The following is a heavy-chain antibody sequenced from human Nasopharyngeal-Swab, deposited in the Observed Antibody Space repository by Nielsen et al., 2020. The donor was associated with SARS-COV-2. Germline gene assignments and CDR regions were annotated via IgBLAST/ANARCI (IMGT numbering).Heavy chain of an antibody. CDR3: ARDTYGSGSNGGYYYGMDV. Sequence: WIRQPPGKGLEWVAVIWYDGSNKYYADSVKGRFTISRDNSKNTLYLQMNSLRAEDTAVYYCARDTYGSGSNGGYYYGMDVWGQGTTVT. CDR2: IWYDGSNK. D-gene: IGHD3-10*01. J-gene: IGHJ6*02. V-gene: IGHV3-33*01.